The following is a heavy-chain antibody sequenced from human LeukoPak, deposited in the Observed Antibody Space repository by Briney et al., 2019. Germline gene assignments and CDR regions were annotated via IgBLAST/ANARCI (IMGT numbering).Heavy chain of an antibody. D-gene: IGHD6-19*01. Sequence: PSETLSLTCTVSGGSISSYYWSWIRQPPGKGLEWIGYIYYSGSTNYNPSLKSRVTISVDTSKNQFSLKLSSVTAADTAVYYCARQRTMAVGDAFDLWGQGTMITVSS. CDR1: GGSISSYY. J-gene: IGHJ3*01. V-gene: IGHV4-59*08. CDR2: IYYSGST. CDR3: ARQRTMAVGDAFDL.